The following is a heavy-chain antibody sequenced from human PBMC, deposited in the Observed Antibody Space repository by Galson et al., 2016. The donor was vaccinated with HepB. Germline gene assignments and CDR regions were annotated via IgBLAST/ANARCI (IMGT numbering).Heavy chain of an antibody. V-gene: IGHV3-13*01. CDR3: ARVREFRSPGGCDI. CDR1: GFTFSNYD. J-gene: IGHJ3*02. CDR2: TGTTDNT. Sequence: SLRLSCAGSGFTFSNYDIHWVRQVTGKGLEWVSGTGTTDNTYYLDSARGRFTISREDTKNSVYLQLNTLRAEDTALYYCARVREFRSPGGCDIWGQGTMVTVSS. D-gene: IGHD3-10*01.